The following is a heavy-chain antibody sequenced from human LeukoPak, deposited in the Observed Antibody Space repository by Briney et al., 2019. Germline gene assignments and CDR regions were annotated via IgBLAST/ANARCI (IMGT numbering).Heavy chain of an antibody. V-gene: IGHV3-23*01. Sequence: GGSLRLSCAASGFTFSSYAMSWVRQAPGKGLEWVSAISGSGGSTYYADSVKGRFTISRDNSKNTLYLQMNSLRAEDTAVYYCARDPGYDYGYDYWGQGTLVTVSS. J-gene: IGHJ4*02. CDR3: ARDPGYDYGYDY. CDR2: ISGSGGST. D-gene: IGHD5-18*01. CDR1: GFTFSSYA.